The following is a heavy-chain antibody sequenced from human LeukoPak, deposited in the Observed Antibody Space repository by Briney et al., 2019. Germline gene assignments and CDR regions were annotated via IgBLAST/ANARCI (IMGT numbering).Heavy chain of an antibody. D-gene: IGHD2-2*01. J-gene: IGHJ4*02. V-gene: IGHV3-23*01. CDR1: GGSISSYY. CDR2: FNGGGVGT. Sequence: ETLSLTCTVSGGSISSYYWSWIRQPPGKGLEWVSGFNGGGVGTYYADSVKGRFTISRDNSKNTLYLQMNSLRAEDTAVYYCAKDGFCSSTSCLKPLYYFDYWGQGTLVTV. CDR3: AKDGFCSSTSCLKPLYYFDY.